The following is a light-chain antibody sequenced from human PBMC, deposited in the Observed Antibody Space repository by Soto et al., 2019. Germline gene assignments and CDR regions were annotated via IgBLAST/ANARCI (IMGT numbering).Light chain of an antibody. CDR2: DVS. CDR1: SSDVGSYNY. CDR3: CSYAGSYTYV. J-gene: IGLJ1*01. V-gene: IGLV2-11*01. Sequence: LTQPRSVSGSPGQSVTISCTGASSDVGSYNYISWYQQHPGKAPKLVIYDVSKRPSGVPDRFSGSKSGNTASLTISGLQAEDEADYYCCSYAGSYTYVFGTGTKVTV.